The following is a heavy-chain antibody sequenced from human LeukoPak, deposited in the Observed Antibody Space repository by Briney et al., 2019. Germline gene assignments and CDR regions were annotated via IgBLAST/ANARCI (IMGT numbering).Heavy chain of an antibody. D-gene: IGHD2-15*01. J-gene: IGHJ5*02. CDR1: GDSVSSNSAA. CDR3: ARGQSVAATTGYWFDP. CDR2: TYYRSKWYN. Sequence: SQTLSLTCAISGDSVSSNSAAWNWIRQSPSRGLEWLGRTYYRSKWYNDYAVSVKSRITIKPDTSKNQFSLQLNSVTPEDTAVYYCARGQSVAATTGYWFDPWGPGTLFTASS. V-gene: IGHV6-1*01.